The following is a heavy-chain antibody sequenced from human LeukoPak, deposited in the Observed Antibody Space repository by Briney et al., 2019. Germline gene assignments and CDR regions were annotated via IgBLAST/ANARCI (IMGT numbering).Heavy chain of an antibody. J-gene: IGHJ3*01. CDR2: INRDGSKN. D-gene: IGHD2-21*02. CDR3: ARDSSPYCGDDCYFDAFDL. Sequence: PGGSLRLSCAASEFTFGSYWMTWVPQAPGKGLEWVANINRDGSKNHFVDSVNGRFTISRDNAKNFLYLQMNSLRAEDTAVYFCARDSSPYCGDDCYFDAFDLWGQGTMVTVSS. CDR1: EFTFGSYW. V-gene: IGHV3-7*03.